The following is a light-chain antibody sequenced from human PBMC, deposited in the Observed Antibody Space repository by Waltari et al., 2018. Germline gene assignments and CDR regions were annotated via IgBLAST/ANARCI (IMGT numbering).Light chain of an antibody. CDR2: EGS. CDR1: SSDVGSYNL. J-gene: IGLJ2*01. CDR3: CSYAASSTPVV. V-gene: IGLV2-23*01. Sequence: QSALTQPASVSGSPGQSITISCTGPSSDVGSYNLVSWYQQHPGKAPKLRIYEGSKRPSGVSNRVSGSKSGNTASLTISGLQAEDEADYYCCSYAASSTPVVFGGGTKLTVL.